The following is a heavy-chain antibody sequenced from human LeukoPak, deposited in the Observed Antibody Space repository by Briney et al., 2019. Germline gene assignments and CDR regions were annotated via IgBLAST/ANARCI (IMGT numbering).Heavy chain of an antibody. CDR2: IDHSGST. D-gene: IGHD3-10*01. Sequence: SETLSLTCAVFGGSLSGYSWSWIRQPPGKGLEWIGEIDHSGSTNYNSSLKSRVTISVDTSKNHFSLRLSSVTAADTAVYYCARGLVWGVRIDPWGQGTLVTVSS. V-gene: IGHV4-34*01. CDR3: ARGLVWGVRIDP. CDR1: GGSLSGYS. J-gene: IGHJ5*02.